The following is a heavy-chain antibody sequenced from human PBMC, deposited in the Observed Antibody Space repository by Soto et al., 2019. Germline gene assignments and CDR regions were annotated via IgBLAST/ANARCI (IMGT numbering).Heavy chain of an antibody. Sequence: GGSLRLSCAASGFTVSSNYMSWVRQAPGKGLEWVSVIYSGGSTYYADSVKGRFTISRHNSKKTLYLQMNSLRAEDTAVYYCARDRQQGKLGGNAFDIWGQGTMVTVSS. CDR2: IYSGGST. CDR3: ARDRQQGKLGGNAFDI. D-gene: IGHD7-27*01. V-gene: IGHV3-66*01. CDR1: GFTVSSNY. J-gene: IGHJ3*02.